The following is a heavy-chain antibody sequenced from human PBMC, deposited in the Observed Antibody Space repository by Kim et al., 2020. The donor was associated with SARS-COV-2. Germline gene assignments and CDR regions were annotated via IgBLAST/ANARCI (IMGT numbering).Heavy chain of an antibody. V-gene: IGHV3-23*01. CDR1: GFTFSNYA. Sequence: GGSLRLSCAASGFTFSNYAMTCVRQAPGKGLEWVSGISGSGDSTYYADSVKGRFTISRDNSKKTLYLQMNSLRAEDTAIYYCAKGQRGGGYYYYGMDVWGQGTTVTVSS. D-gene: IGHD6-13*01. J-gene: IGHJ6*02. CDR3: AKGQRGGGYYYYGMDV. CDR2: ISGSGDST.